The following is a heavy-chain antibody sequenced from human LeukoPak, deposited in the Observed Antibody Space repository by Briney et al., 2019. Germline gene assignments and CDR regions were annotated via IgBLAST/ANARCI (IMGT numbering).Heavy chain of an antibody. Sequence: SETLSLTCTVSGGSISSSSYYWGWIRQPPGKGLEWIGSIYYSGSTYYNPSLKSRVTISVDTSKNQFSLKLSSVTAADTAVYYCARGYYDSSGPTGWFDPWGQGTLVTVSS. D-gene: IGHD3-22*01. CDR1: GGSISSSSYY. J-gene: IGHJ5*02. V-gene: IGHV4-39*07. CDR3: ARGYYDSSGPTGWFDP. CDR2: IYYSGST.